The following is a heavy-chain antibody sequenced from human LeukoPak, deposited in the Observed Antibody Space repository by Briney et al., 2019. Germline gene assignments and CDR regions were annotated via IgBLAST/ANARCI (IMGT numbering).Heavy chain of an antibody. D-gene: IGHD3-10*01. CDR3: ARSGFGSGISFDL. Sequence: TSVKVSCKASGFTFTSSATQWVRQARGQRLEWIGWIVVGSGNTNYAQKFQERVTITRDMSTSTAYMELSSLRSEDTAVYYCARSGFGSGISFDLWGQGTLVTVSS. J-gene: IGHJ5*02. CDR2: IVVGSGNT. CDR1: GFTFTSSA. V-gene: IGHV1-58*02.